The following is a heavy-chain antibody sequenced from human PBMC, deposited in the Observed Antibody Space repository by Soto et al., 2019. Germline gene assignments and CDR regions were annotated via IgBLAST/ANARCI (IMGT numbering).Heavy chain of an antibody. CDR1: GFTFSSYG. J-gene: IGHJ3*02. Sequence: GGSLRLSCAASGFTFSSYGMHWVRQAPGKGLEWVAVISYDGSNKYYADSVKGRFTISRDNSKNTLYLQMNSLRAEDTAVYYCAREDHSSGWYNAFDIWGQGTMVTVSS. V-gene: IGHV3-30*03. CDR3: AREDHSSGWYNAFDI. CDR2: ISYDGSNK. D-gene: IGHD6-19*01.